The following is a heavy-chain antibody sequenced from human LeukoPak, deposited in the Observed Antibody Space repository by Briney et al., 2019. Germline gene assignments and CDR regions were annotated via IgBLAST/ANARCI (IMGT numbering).Heavy chain of an antibody. Sequence: GGSLRLSCAASGFTFSSYWMHWVRQVPGRGLVWVSRINPGGSSTAYADSVKGRFTISRDNAKNTLYLQMDSLRAEDTAIYYCARSNQADDYWGQGTLVTVSS. D-gene: IGHD1-14*01. J-gene: IGHJ4*02. V-gene: IGHV3-74*01. CDR2: INPGGSST. CDR3: ARSNQADDY. CDR1: GFTFSSYW.